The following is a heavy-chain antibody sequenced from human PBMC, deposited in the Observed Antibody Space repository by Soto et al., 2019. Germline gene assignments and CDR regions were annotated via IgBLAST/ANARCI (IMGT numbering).Heavy chain of an antibody. CDR2: IYYSGST. CDR3: ARDKESSSWYLPRGSWFDP. Sequence: SETLSLTCTVSGGSIISYCWSWIRQPPGKGLEWIGYIYYSGSTNYNPSLKSRVTISVDTSKNQFSLKLSSVTAADTAVYYCARDKESSSWYLPRGSWFDPWGQGTLVTV. J-gene: IGHJ5*02. D-gene: IGHD6-13*01. CDR1: GGSIISYC. V-gene: IGHV4-59*01.